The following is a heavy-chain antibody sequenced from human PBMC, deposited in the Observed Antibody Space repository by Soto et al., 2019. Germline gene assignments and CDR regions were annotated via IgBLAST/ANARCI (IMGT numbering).Heavy chain of an antibody. CDR3: ARIMPATENSNWASDAFDI. CDR1: GFSFSRYS. CDR2: ISSGSSAI. Sequence: EVQLVDSGGGLVQPGGSLRLSCAASGFSFSRYSMNWVRQAPGKGLEWVSFISSGSSAIYYADSVKGRFTISRDNAKNSLYLQMNILSAEDTAVYYCARIMPATENSNWASDAFDIWGQGTMVTVSS. J-gene: IGHJ3*02. D-gene: IGHD7-27*01. V-gene: IGHV3-48*01.